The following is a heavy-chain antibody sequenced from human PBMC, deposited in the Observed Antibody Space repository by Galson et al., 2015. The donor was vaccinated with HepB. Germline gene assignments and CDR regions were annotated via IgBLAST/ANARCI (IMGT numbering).Heavy chain of an antibody. V-gene: IGHV1-2*02. J-gene: IGHJ6*02. Sequence: SVKVSCKASGYTFTGYYMNWVRQAPGQGLEWMGWINPNSGDTNYAEKFQGRVTMTRDTSISPAYMELSRLRSDDTAVYYCARFPLTTVTTYMAVWGQGTTVTVSS. CDR3: ARFPLTTVTTYMAV. CDR2: INPNSGDT. D-gene: IGHD4-17*01. CDR1: GYTFTGYY.